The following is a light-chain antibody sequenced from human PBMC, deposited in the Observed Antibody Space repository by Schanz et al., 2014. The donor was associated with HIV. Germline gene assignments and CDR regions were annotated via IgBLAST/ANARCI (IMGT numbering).Light chain of an antibody. CDR3: SSYAGSNNLVV. CDR2: EVS. CDR1: SSDVGSYDL. J-gene: IGLJ2*01. Sequence: QSALTQPASVSGSPGQSITISCTGTSSDVGSYDLVSWYQQHPGKAPRLIIHEVSKRPSGVPARFSGSKSGNTASLTVSGLQDEDEADYYCSSYAGSNNLVVFGGGTKLTVL. V-gene: IGLV2-8*01.